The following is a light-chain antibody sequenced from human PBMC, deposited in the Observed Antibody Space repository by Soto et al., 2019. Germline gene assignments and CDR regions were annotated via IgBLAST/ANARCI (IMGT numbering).Light chain of an antibody. CDR3: ASYTSSSTSVI. J-gene: IGLJ2*01. CDR1: SSDVGGYKY. V-gene: IGLV2-14*01. Sequence: QSALTQPASVSGSPGQSITISCTGTSSDVGGYKYVSWYQQHPDKAPKLIIFEVSNRPSGISSRFSGSKSGNTASLTISGLQAEDEADYYGASYTSSSTSVIFDRGTKLTVL. CDR2: EVS.